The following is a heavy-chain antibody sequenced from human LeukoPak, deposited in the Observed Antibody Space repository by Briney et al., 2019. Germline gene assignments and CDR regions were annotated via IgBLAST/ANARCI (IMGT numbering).Heavy chain of an antibody. D-gene: IGHD6-19*01. J-gene: IGHJ4*02. Sequence: GGSLRLSCAASGFTFSNAWMSWVRQAPGKGLEWVGRIKSKTDGGTTDYTAPVKGRFTISRDDSKNTLYLQMNSLKTEDTAVYYCTTTSVAGTMGYWGQGTLVTVSS. CDR1: GFTFSNAW. CDR2: IKSKTDGGTT. CDR3: TTTSVAGTMGY. V-gene: IGHV3-15*01.